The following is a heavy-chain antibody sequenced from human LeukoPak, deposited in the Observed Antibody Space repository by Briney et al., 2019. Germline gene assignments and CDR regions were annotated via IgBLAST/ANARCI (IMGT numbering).Heavy chain of an antibody. CDR1: GGSISTYY. CDR3: ARHSSAWYMDN. D-gene: IGHD6-19*01. Sequence: ASETLSLTCTVSGGSISTYYWNRIRQPPGKGLEWIGYVYYSGSTNYNPSLNSRVTISLDTSKKQFSLKLSSVTAADTAVYYCARHSSAWYMDNWGQGTLVTVSS. V-gene: IGHV4-59*08. CDR2: VYYSGST. J-gene: IGHJ4*02.